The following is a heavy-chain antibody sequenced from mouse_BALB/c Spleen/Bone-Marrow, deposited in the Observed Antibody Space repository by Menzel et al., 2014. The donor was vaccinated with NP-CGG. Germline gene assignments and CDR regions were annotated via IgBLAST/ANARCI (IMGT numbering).Heavy chain of an antibody. J-gene: IGHJ2*01. Sequence: QVQLKESGAELVRPGSSVKISCKASGYAFSAYWMNWVKQRPGQGLEWIGQIYPGDGDTNYNGKFKGKATLTADKSSSTAYMQLSSLTSEDSAVYFCTRSTATFDYWGQGTPLTVSS. CDR3: TRSTATFDY. D-gene: IGHD1-2*01. V-gene: IGHV1-80*01. CDR2: IYPGDGDT. CDR1: GYAFSAYW.